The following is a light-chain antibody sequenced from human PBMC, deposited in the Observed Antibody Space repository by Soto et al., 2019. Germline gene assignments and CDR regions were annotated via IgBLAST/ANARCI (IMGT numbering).Light chain of an antibody. Sequence: DIVMTQSPDSLAVSLGERATINCKSSQSVLYSSNNKNYLAWYQPKPGQAPRLLIYDASNRATGIPARFSGRGSGTEFILTISSLQSEDFAVYYCQQYDDWPETFGQGTKVDIK. CDR1: QSVLYSSNNKNY. CDR2: DAS. CDR3: QQYDDWPET. V-gene: IGKV4-1*01. J-gene: IGKJ1*01.